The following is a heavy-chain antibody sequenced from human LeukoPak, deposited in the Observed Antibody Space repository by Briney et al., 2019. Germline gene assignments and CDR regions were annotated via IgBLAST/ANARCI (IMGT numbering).Heavy chain of an antibody. Sequence: QPGGSLRLSCAASGFTFSIYWMHWVRQAPGKGLVWVSRINSDGSSTSYADSVKGRFTISRDNAKNTLYLQMNSLRAEDTAVYYCAMSAKGTSGGAFDIWGQGTMVTVSS. V-gene: IGHV3-74*01. CDR3: AMSAKGTSGGAFDI. CDR1: GFTFSIYW. J-gene: IGHJ3*02. D-gene: IGHD3-10*01. CDR2: INSDGSST.